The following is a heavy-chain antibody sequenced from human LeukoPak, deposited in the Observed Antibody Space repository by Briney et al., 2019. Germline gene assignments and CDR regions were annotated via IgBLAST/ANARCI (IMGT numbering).Heavy chain of an antibody. CDR1: GASISGGTYY. D-gene: IGHD1-26*01. J-gene: IGHJ4*02. CDR3: ARRGGSGMAFDY. Sequence: PSETLSLTCSVSGASISGGTYYWGWLRQPPGKGMEWVGSIYYTGSTYDNPSLKSRVTISVDTSKNQFSLKLSSVTAADTAVYYCARRGGSGMAFDYWGQGTLVTVSS. V-gene: IGHV4-39*01. CDR2: IYYTGST.